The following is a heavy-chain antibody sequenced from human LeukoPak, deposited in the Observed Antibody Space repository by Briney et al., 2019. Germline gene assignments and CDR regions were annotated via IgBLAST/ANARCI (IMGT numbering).Heavy chain of an antibody. CDR2: IYYSGST. J-gene: IGHJ5*02. CDR3: AREDPVDGIAEA. Sequence: PSETLSLTCTVSGGSISSGGYYWSWIRQHPGKGLEWIGYIYYSGSTYYNPSLKSRVTISLDTSKNQFSLKLSSVTAADTAVYYCAREDPVDGIAEAWGQGTLVTVSS. D-gene: IGHD6-13*01. V-gene: IGHV4-31*03. CDR1: GGSISSGGYY.